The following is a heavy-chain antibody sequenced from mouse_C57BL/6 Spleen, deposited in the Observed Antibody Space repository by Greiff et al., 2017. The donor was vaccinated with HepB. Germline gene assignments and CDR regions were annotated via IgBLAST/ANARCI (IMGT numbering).Heavy chain of an antibody. J-gene: IGHJ2*01. V-gene: IGHV1-53*01. CDR1: GYTFTSYW. D-gene: IGHD2-4*01. CDR2: INPSNGGT. CDR3: ARIRGDYDLFDY. Sequence: QVQLQQPGTELVKPGASVKLSCKASGYTFTSYWIHWVKQRPGQGLEWIGNINPSNGGTNYNEKFKSKATLTVDKSSSTAYMQLSSLTSEDSAVYYCARIRGDYDLFDYWGQGTTLTVSS.